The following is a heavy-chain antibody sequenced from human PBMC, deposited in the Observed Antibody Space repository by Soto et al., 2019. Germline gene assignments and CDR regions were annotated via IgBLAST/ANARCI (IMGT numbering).Heavy chain of an antibody. Sequence: SETLSLTCTVSGGSVSSSSYYWGWVRQPPGKGLEWIGSVYYSGSTYYNPSLESRVTISVDKSKNQFSLKLMSLSAADTAVYYCGRLEVLAPLSYSFDYWCPGALVTVFS. J-gene: IGHJ4*02. V-gene: IGHV4-39*01. CDR3: GRLEVLAPLSYSFDY. D-gene: IGHD2-8*02. CDR1: GGSVSSSSYY. CDR2: VYYSGST.